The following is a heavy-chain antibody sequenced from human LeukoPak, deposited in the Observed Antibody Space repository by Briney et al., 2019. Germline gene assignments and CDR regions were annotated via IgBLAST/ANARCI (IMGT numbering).Heavy chain of an antibody. D-gene: IGHD3-10*01. Sequence: GESLKISCKGSGYSFTSYWIGWVRQMPGKGLEWMGIIYPGDSDTRHSPSFQGQVTISADKSISTAYLQWSSLKASDTAMYYCARHYYYGSGSYPYFDYWGQGTLVTVSS. J-gene: IGHJ4*02. CDR1: GYSFTSYW. V-gene: IGHV5-51*01. CDR3: ARHYYYGSGSYPYFDY. CDR2: IYPGDSDT.